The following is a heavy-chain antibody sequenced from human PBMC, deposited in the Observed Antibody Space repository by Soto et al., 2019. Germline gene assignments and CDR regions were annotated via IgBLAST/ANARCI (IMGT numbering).Heavy chain of an antibody. CDR3: ARGGIAGHWFDP. V-gene: IGHV4-31*03. CDR2: IFHSGST. D-gene: IGHD6-13*01. J-gene: IGHJ5*02. Sequence: QVQLQESGPGLLKPSQTLSLTCNVSNAYINSGGLYWSWIRQHPGKGLEWIGYIFHSGSTLYNPSLNSRVTLSADTSKNQLSLNLRSVTVADTAVYYCARGGIAGHWFDPWGQGILVTVSS. CDR1: NAYINSGGLY.